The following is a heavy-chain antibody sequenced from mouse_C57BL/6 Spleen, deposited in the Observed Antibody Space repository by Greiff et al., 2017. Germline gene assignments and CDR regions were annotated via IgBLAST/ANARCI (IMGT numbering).Heavy chain of an antibody. CDR2: ISYDGSN. CDR1: GYSITSGYY. J-gene: IGHJ3*01. D-gene: IGHD2-3*01. V-gene: IGHV3-6*01. CDR3: ASQWLLRGFFAY. Sequence: ESGPGLVKPSQSLSLTCSVTGYSITSGYYWNWIRQFPGNKLEWMGYISYDGSNNYNPSLKNRISITRDTSKNQFFLKLNSVTTEDTATYYCASQWLLRGFFAYWGQGTLVTVSA.